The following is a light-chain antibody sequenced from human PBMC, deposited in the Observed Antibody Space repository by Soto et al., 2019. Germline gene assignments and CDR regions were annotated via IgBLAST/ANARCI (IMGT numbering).Light chain of an antibody. J-gene: IGKJ3*01. CDR1: ETVNSY. V-gene: IGKV3-11*01. Sequence: EIVLTQSPATLSLSPGERATLSCRASETVNSYLAWYQQKPGQAPRLLIYDVFKRATGIPARFSGSGSGTDFPLAISSLEPDDFAVYYCQHRSIWPFTFVPGTIVEIK. CDR2: DVF. CDR3: QHRSIWPFT.